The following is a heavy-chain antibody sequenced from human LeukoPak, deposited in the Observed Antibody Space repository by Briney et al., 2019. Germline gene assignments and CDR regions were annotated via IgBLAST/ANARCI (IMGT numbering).Heavy chain of an antibody. CDR2: INPNTGDT. CDR1: GYSFTGFY. CDR3: ARSVPYSSPSSN. V-gene: IGHV1-2*02. J-gene: IGHJ4*02. D-gene: IGHD6-13*01. Sequence: ASLKVSCKASGYSFTGFYIQWMRQAPGQGLEWMGWINPNTGDTNSAPKFQGRITLTSDTSIRTAYMEISRLTSDDTAVYFCARSVPYSSPSSNWGQGTLVTVSS.